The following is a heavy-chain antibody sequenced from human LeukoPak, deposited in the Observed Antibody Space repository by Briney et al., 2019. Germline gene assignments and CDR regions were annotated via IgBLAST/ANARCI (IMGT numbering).Heavy chain of an antibody. D-gene: IGHD2-15*01. Sequence: SETLSLTCAVYGGSFSGYYWSWIRQPPGKGLEWIGYIYYSGSTNYNPSLKSRVTISVDTSKNQFSLKLSSVTAADTAVYYCARLRCSGGSCYSHWFDPWGQGTLVTVSS. CDR3: ARLRCSGGSCYSHWFDP. V-gene: IGHV4-59*08. CDR1: GGSFSGYY. CDR2: IYYSGST. J-gene: IGHJ5*02.